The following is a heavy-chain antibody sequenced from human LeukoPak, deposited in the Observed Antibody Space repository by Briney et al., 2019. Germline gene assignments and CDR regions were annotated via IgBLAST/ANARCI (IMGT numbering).Heavy chain of an antibody. J-gene: IGHJ4*02. CDR2: ISGSGGST. CDR1: GFTFSSYG. V-gene: IGHV3-23*01. Sequence: PGGSLRLSCAASGFTFSSYGMSWVRQAPGKGLEWVSAISGSGGSTYYADSVKGRFTISRDNSKNTLYLQMNSLRAEDTAVYYCAKLEVTYYYGSGDTNDYWGQGTLVTVSS. D-gene: IGHD3-10*01. CDR3: AKLEVTYYYGSGDTNDY.